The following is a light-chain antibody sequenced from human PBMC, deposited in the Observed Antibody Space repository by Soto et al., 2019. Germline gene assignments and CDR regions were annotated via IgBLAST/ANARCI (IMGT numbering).Light chain of an antibody. V-gene: IGLV2-8*01. CDR3: SSYAGSNTPYV. CDR2: EVS. Sequence: QSALTQPPSASGSPGQSVTISCTGTSSDIGHYNYVSWYQQHPGKAPKLMIYEVSERPSGVPDRFSGSKSGTTASLTVSGLQADDEADYYCSSYAGSNTPYVFGTGTKLTVL. J-gene: IGLJ1*01. CDR1: SSDIGHYNY.